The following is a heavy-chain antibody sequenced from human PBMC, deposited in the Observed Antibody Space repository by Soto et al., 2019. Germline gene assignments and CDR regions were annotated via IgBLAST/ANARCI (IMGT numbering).Heavy chain of an antibody. D-gene: IGHD6-6*01. CDR1: GGSISSHY. J-gene: IGHJ4*02. CDR3: ARVATRSIYYFDY. V-gene: IGHV4-59*11. Sequence: SETLSLTCTVSGGSISSHYWSWIRQPPGKGLEWIGYIYYSGSTNYNPSLKSRVTISVDTSKNQFSLKLSSVTAADTAVYYCARVATRSIYYFDYWGQGTLVTVSS. CDR2: IYYSGST.